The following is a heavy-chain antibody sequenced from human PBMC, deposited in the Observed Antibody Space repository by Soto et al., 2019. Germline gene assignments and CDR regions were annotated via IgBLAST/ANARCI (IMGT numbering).Heavy chain of an antibody. J-gene: IGHJ4*02. Sequence: QVQLQESGPGLVKPSETLSLTCTVSGGSISSYYWSWIRQPPGKGLEWIGYIYYSGSTNYNPSLKSRVTISVDTSKNQFSLKLSSVTAADTAVYYCARAQVRLFDYWGQGTLVTVSS. V-gene: IGHV4-59*01. CDR3: ARAQVRLFDY. CDR2: IYYSGST. D-gene: IGHD3-16*01. CDR1: GGSISSYY.